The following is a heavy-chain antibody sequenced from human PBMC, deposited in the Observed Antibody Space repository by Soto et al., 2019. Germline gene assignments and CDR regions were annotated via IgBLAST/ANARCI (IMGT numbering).Heavy chain of an antibody. CDR2: ISSSSSTI. CDR3: ARDYYDSSGYYENFDY. V-gene: IGHV3-48*01. J-gene: IGHJ4*02. Sequence: EVQLVESGGGLVQPGGSLRLSCAASGFTFSSYSMNWVRQAPGKGLEWVSYISSSSSTIYYADSVKGRFTISRDTANNSRYLQMNSLRAEDTAVYYCARDYYDSSGYYENFDYWGQGTLVTVSS. D-gene: IGHD3-22*01. CDR1: GFTFSSYS.